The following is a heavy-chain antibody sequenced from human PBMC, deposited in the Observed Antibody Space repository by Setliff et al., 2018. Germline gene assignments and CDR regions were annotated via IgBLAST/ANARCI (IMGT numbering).Heavy chain of an antibody. D-gene: IGHD3-3*01. CDR3: MRLVRFCSRTVCQRTSGDEA. CDR1: GYTFRQSI. CDR2: IGVYSGNT. V-gene: IGHV1-18*01. J-gene: IGHJ5*02. Sequence: ASVKVSCKASGYTFRQSIVSWVRQAPGQGLEWLGWIGVYSGNTYSAQRFQGRVSLTTDDSTNTAYLELRGLRSDDTAVYYCMRLVRFCSRTVCQRTSGDEAWGQGTLVTVSS.